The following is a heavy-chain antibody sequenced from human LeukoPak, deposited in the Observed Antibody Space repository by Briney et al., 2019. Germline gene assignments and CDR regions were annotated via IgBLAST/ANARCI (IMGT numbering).Heavy chain of an antibody. D-gene: IGHD1-1*01. V-gene: IGHV4-34*01. CDR1: GGSFSGYY. CDR3: ASPSPGFDP. CDR2: INHSGST. Sequence: SETLSLTCAVYGGSFSGYYWSWIRQPPGKGLEWIGEINHSGSTNYNPSLKSRVTISVDTSENQFSLRLTSVTAADTAVYYCASPSPGFDPWGQGTLVTVSS. J-gene: IGHJ5*02.